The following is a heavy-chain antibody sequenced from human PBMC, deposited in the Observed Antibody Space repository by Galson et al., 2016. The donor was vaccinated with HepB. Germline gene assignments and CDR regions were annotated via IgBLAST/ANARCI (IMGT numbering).Heavy chain of an antibody. D-gene: IGHD2-21*02. J-gene: IGHJ4*02. Sequence: ETLSLTCTVSGYSIRSGYYWGWIRQPPGKGLEWIGTIYYSGTTYYNPSLESRITISVDTPNNKISLNVNSVTAADTAVYYCVRDRAYIVTDYWGQGILVTVSS. CDR1: GYSIRSGYY. CDR3: VRDRAYIVTDY. V-gene: IGHV4-38-2*02. CDR2: IYYSGTT.